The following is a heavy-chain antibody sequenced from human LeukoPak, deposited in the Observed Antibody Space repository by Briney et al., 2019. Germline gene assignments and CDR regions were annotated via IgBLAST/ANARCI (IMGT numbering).Heavy chain of an antibody. CDR3: ARGPLYCSGGRYRLDN. CDR1: GYTLTAHY. V-gene: IGHV1-2*02. D-gene: IGHD2-15*01. Sequence: ASVKVSCKASGYTLTAHYMHWVRQAPGQGLEWMGWINPNSGGTNYAQKFQGRATMTRDTSINTAYMELSSLTSDDTAVYYCARGPLYCSGGRYRLDNWGQGTLVTVSS. J-gene: IGHJ4*02. CDR2: INPNSGGT.